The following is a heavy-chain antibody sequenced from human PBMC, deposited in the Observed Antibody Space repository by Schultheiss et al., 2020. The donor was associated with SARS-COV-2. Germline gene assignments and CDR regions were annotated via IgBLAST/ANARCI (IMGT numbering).Heavy chain of an antibody. V-gene: IGHV5-10-1*01. CDR1: GYSFTNYW. J-gene: IGHJ2*01. CDR2: IDPSDSYT. D-gene: IGHD2-21*02. CDR3: AREITGGDLYWYFDL. Sequence: GESLKISCTGSGYSFTNYWIGWVRQMPGKGLEWMGRIDPSDSYTNYSPSFQGHVTISADKSISTAYLQWSSLKASDTAMYYCAREITGGDLYWYFDLWGRGTLVTVSS.